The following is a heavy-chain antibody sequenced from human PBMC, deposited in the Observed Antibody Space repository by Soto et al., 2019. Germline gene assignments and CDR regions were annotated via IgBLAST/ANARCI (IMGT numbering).Heavy chain of an antibody. Sequence: QVRLQESGPGLIKPSQTLSLTCTVSGGSISNDAYYWTWIRQHPGKGLEWIAYIYYTGTTHYNPSLESRVSISVDTSKNQILLPLSSVTAADSAVYYCATLGRRGSAHYFGLDVWGQGTTVIVSS. CDR3: ATLGRRGSAHYFGLDV. CDR1: GGSISNDAYY. V-gene: IGHV4-31*04. D-gene: IGHD3-16*01. J-gene: IGHJ6*02. CDR2: IYYTGTT.